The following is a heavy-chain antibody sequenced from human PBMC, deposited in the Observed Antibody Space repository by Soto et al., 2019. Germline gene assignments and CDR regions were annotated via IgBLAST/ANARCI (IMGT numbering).Heavy chain of an antibody. CDR3: TRDASRDSSARGWFDP. D-gene: IGHD6-13*01. V-gene: IGHV3-21*01. CDR1: GFTFSSYS. Sequence: KPGGSLRLSCAASGFTFSSYSMNWVRQAPGKWLEWVSSISSSSSYIYYADSVKGRFTISRDNAKNSLYLQMNSLRAEDTAVYYCTRDASRDSSARGWFDPWGPGXLVTVYS. J-gene: IGHJ5*02. CDR2: ISSSSSYI.